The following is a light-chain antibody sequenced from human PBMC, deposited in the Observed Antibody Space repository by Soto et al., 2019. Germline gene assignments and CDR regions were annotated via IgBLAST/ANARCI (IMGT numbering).Light chain of an antibody. CDR3: QQIYTTPFT. Sequence: TQSPATLSLSPGERATLSCRASQSVSSYLAWYQQKPGKAPKLLIYGASSLQSWVPSSFSGSGSGTDFTLTISSLQPEDLATYYCQQIYTTPFTFGPGTKVDLK. CDR2: GAS. CDR1: QSVSSY. J-gene: IGKJ3*01. V-gene: IGKV1-39*01.